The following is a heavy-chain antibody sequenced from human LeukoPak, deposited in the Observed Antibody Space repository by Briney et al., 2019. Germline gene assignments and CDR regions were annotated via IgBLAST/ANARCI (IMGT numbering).Heavy chain of an antibody. J-gene: IGHJ3*02. CDR1: GGSISSSSYY. V-gene: IGHV4-39*01. CDR2: IYYSGST. D-gene: IGHD3-22*01. Sequence: SETLSLTCTVSGGSISSSSYYWGWIRQPPGKGLEWIGSIYYSGSTYYNPSLKSRVTISVDASKNQFSLKLSSVAAADTAVYYCARRIDQYYYDSSGYSNAFDIWGQGTMVTVSS. CDR3: ARRIDQYYYDSSGYSNAFDI.